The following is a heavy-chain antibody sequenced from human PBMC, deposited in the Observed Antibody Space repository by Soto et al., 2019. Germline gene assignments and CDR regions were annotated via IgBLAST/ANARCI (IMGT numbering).Heavy chain of an antibody. J-gene: IGHJ6*02. Sequence: GEYLKISCEGSGYTFTSYYITWARQLPGKGLDCMGRIDPSDSYTTYNPSFRGHVTISADKYIRTAYLQWSSLEASDSGMYYCARGDTSVVHNGVGVWGQWAPVTVSS. V-gene: IGHV5-10-1*01. CDR3: ARGDTSVVHNGVGV. D-gene: IGHD1-1*01. CDR2: IDPSDSYT. CDR1: GYTFTSYY.